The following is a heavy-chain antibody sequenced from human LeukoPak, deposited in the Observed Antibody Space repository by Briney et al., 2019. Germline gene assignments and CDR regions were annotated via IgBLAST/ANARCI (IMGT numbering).Heavy chain of an antibody. CDR1: GYTFSGHK. J-gene: IGHJ4*02. V-gene: IGHV5-51*01. Sequence: GESLKISCKVFGYTFSGHKIAWVRQMPGKGLEWVGIINPGDSDTRYSPSFQGQVTISADKSINTAFLQWSSLKASDTAIYYCARHLWTACDWRTLDFWGQGTLVTVSS. CDR2: INPGDSDT. D-gene: IGHD3/OR15-3a*01. CDR3: ARHLWTACDWRTLDF.